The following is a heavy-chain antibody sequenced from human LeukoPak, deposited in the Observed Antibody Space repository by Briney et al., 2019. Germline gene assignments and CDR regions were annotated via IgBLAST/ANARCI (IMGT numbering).Heavy chain of an antibody. CDR1: GFTFSSYG. D-gene: IGHD6-6*01. J-gene: IGHJ4*02. CDR2: ISYDGSNK. CDR3: ATSSSLDY. Sequence: GSLRLSCAASGFTFSSYGMHWVRQAPGKGLEWVAVISYDGSNKYYADSVKGRFTISRDNSKNTLYLQMDSLRAEDTAVYYCATSSSLDYWGQGTLVTVSS. V-gene: IGHV3-30*03.